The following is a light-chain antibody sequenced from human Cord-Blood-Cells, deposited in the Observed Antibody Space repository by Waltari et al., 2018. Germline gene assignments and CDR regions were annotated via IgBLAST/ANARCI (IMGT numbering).Light chain of an antibody. J-gene: IGLJ3*02. Sequence: QSALTQPASVSGSPGQSLTIPCTGTSSDGGGYNYVSWTQQHPGKAPKRMIYDVRKRPSGVSNRFSGSKSGNTASLTISGLQAEDEADYYCSSYTSSSTWVFGGGTKLTVL. CDR2: DVR. CDR3: SSYTSSSTWV. CDR1: SSDGGGYNY. V-gene: IGLV2-14*01.